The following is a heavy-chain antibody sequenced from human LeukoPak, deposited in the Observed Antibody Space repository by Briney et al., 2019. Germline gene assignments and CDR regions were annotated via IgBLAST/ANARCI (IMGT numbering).Heavy chain of an antibody. CDR3: ARGGEYSYVDY. J-gene: IGHJ4*02. V-gene: IGHV3-74*03. CDR1: GFTFSRYW. D-gene: IGHD5-18*01. CDR2: ISPDGSTT. Sequence: GGSLRLSCAASGFTFSRYWMHWVRQAPGKGLMWVSRISPDGSTTLYADSVKGRFTISRDNAENSLYLQMNSLRAEDTAVYYCARGGEYSYVDYWGQGTLVTVSS.